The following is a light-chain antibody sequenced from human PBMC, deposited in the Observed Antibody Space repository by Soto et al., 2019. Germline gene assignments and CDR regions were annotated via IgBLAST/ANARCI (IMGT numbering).Light chain of an antibody. CDR3: QHYDKWPPRT. J-gene: IGKJ1*01. CDR2: GVY. CDR1: QSVSSN. V-gene: IGKV3D-15*01. Sequence: IVLPQSPTILSVSPGERATLSCRASQSVSSNLAWYQQQPGQPPRLLLYGVYTRAPGTPARFSGSGSGTEVTLTISSLQSEDSAVYYWQHYDKWPPRTVGQGTKVEIK.